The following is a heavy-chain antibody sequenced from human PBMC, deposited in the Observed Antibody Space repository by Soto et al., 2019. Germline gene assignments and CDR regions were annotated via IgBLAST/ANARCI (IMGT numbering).Heavy chain of an antibody. Sequence: GGSLRLSCAASGFTFSNAWMSWVRQAPGKGLEWVGRIKSKTDGGTTDYAAPVKGRFTISRDDSKNTLYLQMNSLKTEDTAVYYCTTDPITMIHRGAFDIWGQGTMVTVSS. CDR2: IKSKTDGGTT. CDR3: TTDPITMIHRGAFDI. D-gene: IGHD3-22*01. CDR1: GFTFSNAW. J-gene: IGHJ3*02. V-gene: IGHV3-15*01.